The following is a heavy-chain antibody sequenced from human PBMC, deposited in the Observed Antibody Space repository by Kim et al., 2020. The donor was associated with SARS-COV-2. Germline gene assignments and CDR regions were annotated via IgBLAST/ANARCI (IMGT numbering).Heavy chain of an antibody. CDR1: GYTFTSYD. CDR3: ARYRMDWRSVLLWFGTNKWGMDV. CDR2: MNPNSGNT. Sequence: ASVKVSCKASGYTFTSYDINWVRQATGQGLEWMGWMNPNSGNTGYAQKFQGRVTMTRNTSISTAYMELSSLRSEDTAVYYCARYRMDWRSVLLWFGTNKWGMDVWGQGTTVTVSS. D-gene: IGHD3-10*01. J-gene: IGHJ6*02. V-gene: IGHV1-8*01.